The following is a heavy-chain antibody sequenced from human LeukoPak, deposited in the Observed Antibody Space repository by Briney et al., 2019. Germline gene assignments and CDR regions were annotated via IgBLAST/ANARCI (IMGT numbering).Heavy chain of an antibody. CDR3: ARRAANYDFWSGYNV. J-gene: IGHJ6*04. V-gene: IGHV3-7*01. CDR2: IKQDGSGK. D-gene: IGHD3-3*01. Sequence: GGSLRLSCAASEFTFSTYWMSWVRQAPGKGLEWVASIKQDGSGKYYVDSVKGRFTISRDNAKNSVYLQMNSLRAEDTAMYYCARRAANYDFWSGYNVWGKGTTVTVSS. CDR1: EFTFSTYW.